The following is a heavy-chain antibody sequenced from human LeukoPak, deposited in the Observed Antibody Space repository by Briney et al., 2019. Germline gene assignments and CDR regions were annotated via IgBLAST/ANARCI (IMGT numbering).Heavy chain of an antibody. CDR2: IIPIFGTA. Sequence: SVKVSCKASGGTFSSYAISWVRQAPGQGLERMGGIIPIFGTANYAQKFQGRVTITTDESTSTAYMELSSLRSEDTAVYYCARDWGDYGPGYFQHWGQGTLVTVSS. D-gene: IGHD4-17*01. V-gene: IGHV1-69*05. CDR3: ARDWGDYGPGYFQH. J-gene: IGHJ1*01. CDR1: GGTFSSYA.